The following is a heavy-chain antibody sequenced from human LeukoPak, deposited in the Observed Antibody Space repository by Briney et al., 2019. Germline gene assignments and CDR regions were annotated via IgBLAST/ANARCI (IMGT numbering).Heavy chain of an antibody. CDR1: GGSISSSSYY. CDR2: IYYSGST. D-gene: IGHD6-13*01. Sequence: SSETLSLTCTVSGGSISSSSYYWGWIRQPPGKGLEWIGSIYYSGSTYYNPSLKSRVTISVDTSKNQFSLKLSSVTAADTAVYYCAIFGPYIAAARYHWFDPWGQGTLVTVSS. J-gene: IGHJ5*02. V-gene: IGHV4-39*07. CDR3: AIFGPYIAAARYHWFDP.